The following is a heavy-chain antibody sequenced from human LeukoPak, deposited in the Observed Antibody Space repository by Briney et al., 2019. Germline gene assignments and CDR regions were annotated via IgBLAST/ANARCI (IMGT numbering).Heavy chain of an antibody. V-gene: IGHV4-59*01. D-gene: IGHD5-24*01. CDR2: IYYSGST. J-gene: IGHJ3*02. CDR3: ARWLQLRPDAFDI. CDR1: GGSINSYY. Sequence: PSETLSLTCTVSGGSINSYYWSWIRQPPGKGLEWIGYIYYSGSTNYNPSLKSRVTISVDTSKNQFSLKLSSVTAADTAVYYCARWLQLRPDAFDIWGQGTMVTVSS.